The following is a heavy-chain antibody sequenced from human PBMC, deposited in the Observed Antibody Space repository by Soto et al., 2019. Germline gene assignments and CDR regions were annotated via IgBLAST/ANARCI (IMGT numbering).Heavy chain of an antibody. CDR2: IYYSGST. J-gene: IGHJ6*02. CDR3: ARGRITMIVVVSGMDV. Sequence: PSETLSLTCTVSGGSISSSSYYWGWIRQPPGKGLEWIGCIYYSGSTYYNPSLKSRVTISVDTSKNQFSLKLSSVTAADTAVYYCARGRITMIVVVSGMDVWGQGTTVTVSS. D-gene: IGHD3-22*01. V-gene: IGHV4-39*01. CDR1: GGSISSSSYY.